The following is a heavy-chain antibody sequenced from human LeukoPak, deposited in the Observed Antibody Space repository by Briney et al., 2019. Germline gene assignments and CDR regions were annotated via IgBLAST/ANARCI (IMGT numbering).Heavy chain of an antibody. D-gene: IGHD3-22*01. Sequence: GRSLRLSCAASGFTFSSYAMHWVRQAPGKGLEWAAVISYDGSNKYYADSVKGRFTISRDNSKNTLYLQMNSLRAEDTAVYYCARSDNYYDSSGYYGDYWGQGTLVTVSS. J-gene: IGHJ4*02. CDR3: ARSDNYYDSSGYYGDY. CDR1: GFTFSSYA. CDR2: ISYDGSNK. V-gene: IGHV3-30-3*01.